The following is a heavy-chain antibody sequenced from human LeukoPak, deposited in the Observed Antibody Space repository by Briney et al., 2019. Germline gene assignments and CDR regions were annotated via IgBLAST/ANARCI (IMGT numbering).Heavy chain of an antibody. J-gene: IGHJ4*02. CDR1: GFTFSSYA. V-gene: IGHV3-23*01. CDR2: ISGSGGST. Sequence: QSGGSLRLSCAASGFTFSSYAMSWVRQAPGKGLEWVSAISGSGGSTYYADSVKGRFTISRDNSKNTLYLQMNSLRAEDTAVYYCAKLFTIFGVAPDYWGQGTMVTVSS. CDR3: AKLFTIFGVAPDY. D-gene: IGHD3-3*01.